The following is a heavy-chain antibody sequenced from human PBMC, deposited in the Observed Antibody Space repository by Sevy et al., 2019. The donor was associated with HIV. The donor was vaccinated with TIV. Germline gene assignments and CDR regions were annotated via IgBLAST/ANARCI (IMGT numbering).Heavy chain of an antibody. CDR1: GFTFRNYA. V-gene: IGHV3-23*01. CDR3: AKVLACIVGDAFDI. J-gene: IGHJ3*02. D-gene: IGHD1-26*01. Sequence: GGSLRLSCAASGFTFRNYAMTWVRQAPGKGLQWVSAISGGDDSTYYADSVKGRFTISRDNSKNTLYLQMNSLRAEDTAVYYCAKVLACIVGDAFDIWGQGTLVTVSS. CDR2: ISGGDDST.